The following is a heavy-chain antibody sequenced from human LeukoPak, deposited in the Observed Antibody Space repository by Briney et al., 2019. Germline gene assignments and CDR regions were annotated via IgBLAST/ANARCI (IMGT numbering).Heavy chain of an antibody. CDR1: GYTFTSYV. CDR3: ARREYCTNGVCSIDY. V-gene: IGHV7-4-1*02. Sequence: AASVKVSCKASGYTFTSYVMNWVRQAPGQGLEWMGWINTNTGNPTYAQGFTGRFVFSLDTSVSTAYLQISSLKAEDTAVYYCARREYCTNGVCSIDYWGQGTLVTVSS. D-gene: IGHD2-8*01. J-gene: IGHJ4*02. CDR2: INTNTGNP.